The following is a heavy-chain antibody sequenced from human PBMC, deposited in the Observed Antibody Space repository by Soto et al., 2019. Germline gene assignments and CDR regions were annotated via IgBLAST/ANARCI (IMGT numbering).Heavy chain of an antibody. CDR3: ARGPDIVVVPAAEGWFDP. D-gene: IGHD2-2*01. CDR2: IYYSGST. Sequence: KTSETLSLTCTVSGGSISSGGYYWSWIRQHPGKGLEWIGYIYYSGSTYYNPSLKSRVTISVDTSKNQFSLKLSSVTAADTAVYYCARGPDIVVVPAAEGWFDPWGQGTLVTVSS. V-gene: IGHV4-31*03. J-gene: IGHJ5*02. CDR1: GGSISSGGYY.